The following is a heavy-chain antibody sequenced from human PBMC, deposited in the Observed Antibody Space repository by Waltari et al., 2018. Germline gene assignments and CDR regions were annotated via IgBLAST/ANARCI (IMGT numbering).Heavy chain of an antibody. Sequence: EVQLVESGGGLVQPGGSLRLSCPASGFTFSSYWMGWVRQAPGKGLEWVANIKQDGSEKYYVDSVKGRFTISRDNAKNSLYLQMNSLRAEDTAVYYCARDSPLTGGVMNYWGQGTLVTVSS. CDR1: GFTFSSYW. V-gene: IGHV3-7*01. CDR3: ARDSPLTGGVMNY. J-gene: IGHJ4*02. CDR2: IKQDGSEK. D-gene: IGHD3-16*01.